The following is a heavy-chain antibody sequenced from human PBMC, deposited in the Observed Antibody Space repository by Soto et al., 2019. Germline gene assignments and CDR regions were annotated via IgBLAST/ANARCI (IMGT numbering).Heavy chain of an antibody. CDR3: AAGTRAFPADY. CDR1: GGSISSHF. CDR2: IHYSGST. Sequence: QVQLQESGPGLVKPSETLSLTCTVSGGSISSHFWTWIRQPAGKGLEWIGYIHYSGSTNYNPSLKSRVTISLDASKNQFSLKLVSVTAADTAVYYCAAGTRAFPADYWGQGTLATVSS. V-gene: IGHV4-59*11. J-gene: IGHJ4*02.